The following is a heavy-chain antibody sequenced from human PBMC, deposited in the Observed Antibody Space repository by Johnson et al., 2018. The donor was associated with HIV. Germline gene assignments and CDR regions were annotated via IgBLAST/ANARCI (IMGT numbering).Heavy chain of an antibody. V-gene: IGHV3-30*19. CDR1: GFTFSSYG. J-gene: IGHJ3*02. Sequence: QPGGSLRLSCAASGFTFSSYGMHWVRQAPGKGLEWVAVISYDGSNKYYADSVKGRFTISRDNSKNTLYLQMNSLRAEDTAVYYCARALTGAAAGDDAFDIWGQGTMVTVSS. D-gene: IGHD6-13*01. CDR3: ARALTGAAAGDDAFDI. CDR2: ISYDGSNK.